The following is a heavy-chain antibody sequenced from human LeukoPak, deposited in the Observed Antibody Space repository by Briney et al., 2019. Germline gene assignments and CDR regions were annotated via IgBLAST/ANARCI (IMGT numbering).Heavy chain of an antibody. D-gene: IGHD3-10*01. J-gene: IGHJ4*02. CDR3: ARWNSRRGPLYYFDY. V-gene: IGHV1-2*02. CDR2: INPNSGGT. Sequence: GASVKVSCKASGYTFTGYYMHWVRQAPGQGLEWMGWINPNSGGTNYAQKFQGRVTMTRDTSISTAYMELSRLRSDDTAVYYCARWNSRRGPLYYFDYWGQGTLVTVSS. CDR1: GYTFTGYY.